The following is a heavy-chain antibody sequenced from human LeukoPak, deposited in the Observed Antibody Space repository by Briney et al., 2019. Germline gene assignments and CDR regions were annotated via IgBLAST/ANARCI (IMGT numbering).Heavy chain of an antibody. Sequence: GGSLRLSCAASGFTFSSYSMNWVRQAPGKGLEWVGRIKSKTDGGTTDYAAPVKGRFTISRDDSKNTLYLQMNSLKTEDTAVYYCTTGPGTMVERGFDYWGQGTLVTVSS. CDR2: IKSKTDGGTT. J-gene: IGHJ4*02. CDR1: GFTFSSYS. CDR3: TTGPGTMVERGFDY. V-gene: IGHV3-15*01. D-gene: IGHD3-10*01.